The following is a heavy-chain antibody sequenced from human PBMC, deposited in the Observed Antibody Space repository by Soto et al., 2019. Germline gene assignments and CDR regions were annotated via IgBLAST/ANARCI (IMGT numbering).Heavy chain of an antibody. Sequence: QVQLVESGGGVVQPGKSLRLSCAASGFTFSTYGMHWVRQAPGKGLEWVAVIWYDGSNKYHGDSLKGRFTISRDNSKNTLYRQINTLRAEDTAVYYCGRDGALGDTAVVDSWGQGTLVTVSS. CDR1: GFTFSTYG. J-gene: IGHJ4*02. D-gene: IGHD5-18*01. CDR2: IWYDGSNK. CDR3: GRDGALGDTAVVDS. V-gene: IGHV3-33*01.